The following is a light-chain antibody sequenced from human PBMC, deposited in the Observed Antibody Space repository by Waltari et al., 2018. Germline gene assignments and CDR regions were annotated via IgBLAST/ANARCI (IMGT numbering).Light chain of an antibody. CDR2: RNN. J-gene: IGLJ3*02. V-gene: IGLV1-47*01. CDR3: STWDDSLGGPV. Sequence: QPVLTQPPSASGTPGQRVTISCSGSSSNIGINSIYWFQQRTGTAPKLLIYRNNQWTAGGPDRFSGYKSGTSASLAISGLKSEDEADYYCSTWDDSLGGPVFGGGTKLTVL. CDR1: SSNIGINS.